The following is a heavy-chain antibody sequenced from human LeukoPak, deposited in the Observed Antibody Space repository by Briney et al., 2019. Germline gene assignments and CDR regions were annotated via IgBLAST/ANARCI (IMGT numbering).Heavy chain of an antibody. CDR1: GFTFSSYA. CDR2: ISYDGSNK. V-gene: IGHV3-30*04. CDR3: ARESTLGANDY. J-gene: IGHJ4*02. D-gene: IGHD1-26*01. Sequence: PGGSLRLSCAASGFTFSSYAMHWVRQAPGKGLEWVAVISYDGSNKYYADSVKGRFTISRDNSKNTLYLQMNSLRAEDTAVYYCARESTLGANDYWGQGTLVTVSS.